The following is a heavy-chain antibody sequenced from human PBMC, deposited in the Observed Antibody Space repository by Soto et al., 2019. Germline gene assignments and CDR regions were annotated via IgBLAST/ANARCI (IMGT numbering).Heavy chain of an antibody. V-gene: IGHV3-23*01. Sequence: PGGSLRLSCAASGFTFSSYAMSWVRQAPGKGLEWVSAISGSGGSTYYADSVKGRFTISGDNSKNTLYLQMNSLRAEDTAVYYCAKDQGEPNWNYVWFDPWGQGTLVTVSS. J-gene: IGHJ5*02. D-gene: IGHD1-7*01. CDR3: AKDQGEPNWNYVWFDP. CDR1: GFTFSSYA. CDR2: ISGSGGST.